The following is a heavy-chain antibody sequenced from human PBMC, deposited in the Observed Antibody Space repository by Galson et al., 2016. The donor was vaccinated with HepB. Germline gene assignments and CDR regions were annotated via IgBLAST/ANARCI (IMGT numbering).Heavy chain of an antibody. Sequence: SLRLSCAASGFTFNSYSMSWVRHGPGKGLEWVSSISSSVSYTYYTDSVKGRFTISRDNAKNSLFLQMDSRRAEDTAVYYCARANYYDSSSFYFSLWGQGTPVTVSS. V-gene: IGHV3-21*01. J-gene: IGHJ4*02. CDR3: ARANYYDSSSFYFSL. CDR1: GFTFNSYS. CDR2: ISSSVSYT. D-gene: IGHD3-22*01.